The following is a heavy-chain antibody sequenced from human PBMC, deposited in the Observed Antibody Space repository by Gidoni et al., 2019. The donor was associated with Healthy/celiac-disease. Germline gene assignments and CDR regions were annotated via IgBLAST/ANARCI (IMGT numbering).Heavy chain of an antibody. CDR2: IIPIFGTA. J-gene: IGHJ6*02. CDR1: GGTFSSYA. V-gene: IGHV1-69*01. Sequence: QVQLVQSGAEVKKPGSSVKVSCKASGGTFSSYAISWVRQAPGQGLEWMGGIIPIFGTANYAQKFQGRVTITADESTSTAYMELSSLRSEDTAVYYCARKQDGYNRSVSYYYYGMDVWGQGTTVTVSS. D-gene: IGHD5-12*01. CDR3: ARKQDGYNRSVSYYYYGMDV.